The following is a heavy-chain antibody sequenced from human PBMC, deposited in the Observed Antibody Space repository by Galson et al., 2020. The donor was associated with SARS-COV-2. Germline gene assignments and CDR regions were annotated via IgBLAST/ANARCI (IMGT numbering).Heavy chain of an antibody. D-gene: IGHD3-3*01. CDR3: ARDPTAYYDFWSGYFYGIDV. Sequence: GGSLRLSCAASGFTFSSYAMHWVRQAPGKGLEWVAVISYDGSNKYYADSVKGRFTISRDNSKNTLYLQMNSLRAEDTAVYYCARDPTAYYDFWSGYFYGIDVWGQGTTVTVSS. CDR1: GFTFSSYA. J-gene: IGHJ6*02. CDR2: ISYDGSNK. V-gene: IGHV3-30*04.